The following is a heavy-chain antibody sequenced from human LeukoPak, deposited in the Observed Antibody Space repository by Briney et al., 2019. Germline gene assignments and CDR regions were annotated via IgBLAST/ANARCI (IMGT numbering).Heavy chain of an antibody. J-gene: IGHJ5*02. V-gene: IGHV4-30-2*01. CDR2: IYHSGST. Sequence: SQTLSLTCAVPGGSISSGGYSWSWIRQPPGKGLEWIGYIYHSGSTYYNPSLKSRVTISVDRSKNQFSLKLSSVTAADTAVYYCARLAAAGTNWFDPWGQGTLVTVSS. CDR1: GGSISSGGYS. CDR3: ARLAAAGTNWFDP. D-gene: IGHD6-13*01.